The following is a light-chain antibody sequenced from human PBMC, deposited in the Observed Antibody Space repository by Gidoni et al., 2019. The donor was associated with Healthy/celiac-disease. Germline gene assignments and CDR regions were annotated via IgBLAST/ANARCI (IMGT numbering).Light chain of an antibody. Sequence: EIVITQSPATLSVSPRERATLSCRASQSVSSNLAWYQQTPGQATRLLIYGASTRATGIPARFSGSGSGTEFTLTIGSLQSEDFAVYYCQQYNNWPPYTFGQGTKSGDQT. CDR2: GAS. J-gene: IGKJ2*01. CDR3: QQYNNWPPYT. CDR1: QSVSSN. V-gene: IGKV3-15*01.